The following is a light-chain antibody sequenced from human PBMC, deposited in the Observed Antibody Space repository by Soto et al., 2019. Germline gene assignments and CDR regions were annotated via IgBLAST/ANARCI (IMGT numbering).Light chain of an antibody. Sequence: EIVLTQSPGTLSLSPGERATLSCRASQSLTTNFLAWFQQRPGQAPRLLIYGASNRPTGIPDRFSGSGSGTDFTFTISRLEPEDFAVYYCQQYGTSPRTWTFGQGTKVEIK. CDR1: QSLTTNF. CDR3: QQYGTSPRTWT. CDR2: GAS. V-gene: IGKV3-20*01. J-gene: IGKJ1*01.